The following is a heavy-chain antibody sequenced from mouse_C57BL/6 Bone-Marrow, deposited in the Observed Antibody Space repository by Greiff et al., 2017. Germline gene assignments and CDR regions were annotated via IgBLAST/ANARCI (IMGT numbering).Heavy chain of an antibody. Sequence: VQLQQPGAELVKPGASVKVSCKASGYTFTSYWMHWVKQRPGQGLEWLGRIHPSDSDTNYNQKFTGKATLTVDKSSSTAYMQHSSLTTEDSAVYYCAITYYYGSSFYYAMDYWGQGTSVTVSS. D-gene: IGHD1-1*01. CDR3: AITYYYGSSFYYAMDY. J-gene: IGHJ4*01. CDR1: GYTFTSYW. CDR2: IHPSDSDT. V-gene: IGHV1-74*01.